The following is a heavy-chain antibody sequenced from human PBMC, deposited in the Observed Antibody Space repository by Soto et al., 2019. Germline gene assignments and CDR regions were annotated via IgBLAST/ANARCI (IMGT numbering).Heavy chain of an antibody. CDR2: IIPIFGTA. V-gene: IGHV1-69*13. CDR1: GGTFSSYA. Sequence: SVKVSCKASGGTFSSYAISWVRQAPGQGLERMGGIIPIFGTANYAQKFQGRVTITADESTRPATMEPSSLRSEDTAAYYCARGVEMATMGWIEAFDIWGQGTMVTVSS. D-gene: IGHD5-12*01. J-gene: IGHJ3*02. CDR3: ARGVEMATMGWIEAFDI.